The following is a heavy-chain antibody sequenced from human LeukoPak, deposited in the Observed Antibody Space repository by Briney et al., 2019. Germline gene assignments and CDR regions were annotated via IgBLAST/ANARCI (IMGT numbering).Heavy chain of an antibody. D-gene: IGHD6-13*01. CDR3: ARDLGEDSSSWYMGAFDI. J-gene: IGHJ3*02. Sequence: GGSLRLSCAASGFTFSSYSMNWVRQAPGKGLEWVSSISSSSSYIYYADSVKGRFTISRDNAKNSLYLQMNSLRAEDTAVYYCARDLGEDSSSWYMGAFDIRGQGTMVTVSS. CDR1: GFTFSSYS. V-gene: IGHV3-21*01. CDR2: ISSSSSYI.